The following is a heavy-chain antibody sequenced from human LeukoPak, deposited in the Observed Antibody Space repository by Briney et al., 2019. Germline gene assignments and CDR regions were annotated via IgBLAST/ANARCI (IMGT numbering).Heavy chain of an antibody. CDR3: ATEGAVNDYGDHRPFDY. CDR2: ISGSGGST. Sequence: PGGSLRLSCAASGYTFSSYAMSWVRQAPGKGLEWVSDISGSGGSTYYTDCEKGRFTISRDNSKNTLYLQMGSLRAEDMAVYYCATEGAVNDYGDHRPFDYWGQGTLVTVSS. D-gene: IGHD4-17*01. CDR1: GYTFSSYA. V-gene: IGHV3-23*01. J-gene: IGHJ4*02.